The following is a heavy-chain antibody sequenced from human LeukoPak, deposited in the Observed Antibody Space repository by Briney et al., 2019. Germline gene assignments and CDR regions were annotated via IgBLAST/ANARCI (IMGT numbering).Heavy chain of an antibody. CDR2: IKQEGSEK. Sequence: GGSLRLSCAASGFTFRRYWMSWVRPAPGKGLEGVANIKQEGSEKYYVDSVKGRFTISSQNAKNSLYLQMNSLRAEDTAVYYCARRPYCGGDCYSYYYYYMDVWGKGTTVTVSS. CDR1: GFTFRRYW. V-gene: IGHV3-7*01. CDR3: ARRPYCGGDCYSYYYYYMDV. J-gene: IGHJ6*03. D-gene: IGHD2-21*01.